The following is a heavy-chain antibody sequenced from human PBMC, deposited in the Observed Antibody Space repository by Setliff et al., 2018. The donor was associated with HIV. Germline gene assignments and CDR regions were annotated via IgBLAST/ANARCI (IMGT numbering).Heavy chain of an antibody. CDR2: INPSSGAT. J-gene: IGHJ6*03. CDR3: AREVHDHTNRLYYYYYIDV. D-gene: IGHD2-8*01. V-gene: IGHV1-2*02. Sequence: GASVKVSCKVYGYTFTGYYVHWVRQVPGQGLEWMGWINPSSGATNFAQNFQGRVTMTRDTSITTVYLELIRLRSDDTAVYYCAREVHDHTNRLYYYYYIDVWAKGTPVTVSS. CDR1: GYTFTGYY.